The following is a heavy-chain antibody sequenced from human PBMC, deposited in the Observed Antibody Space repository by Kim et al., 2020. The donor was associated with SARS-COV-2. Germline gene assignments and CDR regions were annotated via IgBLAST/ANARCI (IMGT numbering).Heavy chain of an antibody. J-gene: IGHJ6*02. CDR3: AKVVVMDDYNYYYYYGMDV. CDR1: GFTFDIYA. Sequence: GGSLRLSCVASGFTFDIYAMTWVRQAPGKGLEWVSVISGGGVNKFYADSVRGRFTISRDNSKNTLFLQMNSLRDEDTALYYCAKVVVMDDYNYYYYYGMDVWGQGTTVTVFS. V-gene: IGHV3-23*01. CDR2: ISGGGVNK. D-gene: IGHD3-16*01.